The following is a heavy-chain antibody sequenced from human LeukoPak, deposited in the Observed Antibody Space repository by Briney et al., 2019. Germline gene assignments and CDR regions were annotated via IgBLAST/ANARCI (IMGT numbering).Heavy chain of an antibody. V-gene: IGHV3-21*01. CDR3: ARTITRVGYYFDY. CDR2: ISSSSSYI. CDR1: GFTFSSYS. D-gene: IGHD5-12*01. Sequence: GGSRRLSCAASGFTFSSYSMNWVRQAPGNGLEWVSSISSSSSYIYYADSVKGRFTISRDNAKNSLYLQMNSLRAEDTAVYYCARTITRVGYYFDYWGQGTLVTVSS. J-gene: IGHJ4*02.